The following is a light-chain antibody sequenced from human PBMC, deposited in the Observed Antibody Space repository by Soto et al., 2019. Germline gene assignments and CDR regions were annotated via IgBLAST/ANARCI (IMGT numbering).Light chain of an antibody. J-gene: IGKJ4*01. V-gene: IGKV3-11*01. CDR3: QQRRNWPQLT. Sequence: EIVLTQSPATLSLSPGERATRFCRASQSISTYLAWYQQKPGQAPRLIIYDASNRANGIPARFSGSGSGTDFTLTISSIEPEDFAVYYCQQRRNWPQLTFGAGTKVDIK. CDR2: DAS. CDR1: QSISTY.